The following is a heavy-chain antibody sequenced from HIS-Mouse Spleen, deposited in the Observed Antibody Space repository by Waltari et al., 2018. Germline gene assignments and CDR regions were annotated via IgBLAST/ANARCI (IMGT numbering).Heavy chain of an antibody. J-gene: IGHJ4*02. CDR3: AKDKVKLGSYLVY. V-gene: IGHV3-30*18. CDR2: ISYDGSNK. CDR1: GFTFSSYG. D-gene: IGHD3-10*01. Sequence: QVQLVESGGGVVQPGRSLRLSCAASGFTFSSYGMHWVRQAPGKGLEWGAVISYDGSNKYYADSVKGRVTISRDNSKNTLYLQMNSLRAEDTAVYYCAKDKVKLGSYLVYWGQGTLVTVSS.